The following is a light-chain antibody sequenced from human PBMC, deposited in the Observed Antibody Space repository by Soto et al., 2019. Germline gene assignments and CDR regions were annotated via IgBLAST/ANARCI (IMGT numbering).Light chain of an antibody. CDR2: WAS. CDR3: QQYYSTPIT. CDR1: QSVLYSSNNKNY. Sequence: DIVMTQSPDSLAVSLGERATINCKSSQSVLYSSNNKNYLAWYQQKPGQPPKLLIYWASTRESGVPDRFSGSGSGTDLTLTISSLQAEDVAVYYYQQYYSTPITFGHGTRLEIK. V-gene: IGKV4-1*01. J-gene: IGKJ5*01.